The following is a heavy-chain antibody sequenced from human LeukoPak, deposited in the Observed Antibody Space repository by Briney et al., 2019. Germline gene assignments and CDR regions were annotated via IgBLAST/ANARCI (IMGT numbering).Heavy chain of an antibody. J-gene: IGHJ4*02. CDR2: IYYSGST. V-gene: IGHV4-30-4*08. CDR1: GGSISSGDYY. CDR3: AREEGRITMVRGVYRGDY. D-gene: IGHD3-10*01. Sequence: SETLSLTCTVSGGSISSGDYYWSWIRQPPGKGLEWIGYIYYSGSTYYNPSLKSRVTISVDTSKNQFSLKLSSVTAADTAVYYCAREEGRITMVRGVYRGDYWGQGTLVTVSS.